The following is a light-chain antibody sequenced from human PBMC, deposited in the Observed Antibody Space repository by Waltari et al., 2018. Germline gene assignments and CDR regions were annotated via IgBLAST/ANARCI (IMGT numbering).Light chain of an antibody. Sequence: EIVLTQSPATLSLSPGERATLSCRASQSVSSYLAWYQQTPGKTPRLLIYEASNRATGIPARFSGSGSGTDFTLTISSLEPEDFAVYYCQQRSNWPPITFGQGTRLEIK. CDR1: QSVSSY. J-gene: IGKJ5*01. V-gene: IGKV3-11*01. CDR2: EAS. CDR3: QQRSNWPPIT.